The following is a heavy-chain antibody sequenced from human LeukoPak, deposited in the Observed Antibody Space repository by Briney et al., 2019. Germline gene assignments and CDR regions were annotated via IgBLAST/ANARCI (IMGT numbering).Heavy chain of an antibody. CDR1: GLTFSSHW. D-gene: IGHD2-2*01. CDR2: ISWNSGSI. V-gene: IGHV3-9*01. CDR3: AKAHCSSTSCYAGY. Sequence: GGSLRLSCAASGLTFSSHWMHWVRQAPGKGLEWVSGISWNSGSIGYADSVKGRFTISRDNAKNSLYLQMNSLRAEDTALYYCAKAHCSSTSCYAGYWGQGTLVTVSS. J-gene: IGHJ4*02.